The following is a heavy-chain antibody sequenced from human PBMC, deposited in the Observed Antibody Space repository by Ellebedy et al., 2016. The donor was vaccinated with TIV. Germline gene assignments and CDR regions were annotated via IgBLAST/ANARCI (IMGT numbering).Heavy chain of an antibody. CDR3: AKGYGERKPYYFDY. Sequence: GESLKISXAASGFTFSSYAMSWVRQAPGKGLEWVSAISGSGGSTYYADSVKGRFTISRDNSKNTLYLQMNSLRAEDTAVYYCAKGYGERKPYYFDYWGQGTLVTVSS. CDR2: ISGSGGST. CDR1: GFTFSSYA. J-gene: IGHJ4*02. V-gene: IGHV3-23*01. D-gene: IGHD4-17*01.